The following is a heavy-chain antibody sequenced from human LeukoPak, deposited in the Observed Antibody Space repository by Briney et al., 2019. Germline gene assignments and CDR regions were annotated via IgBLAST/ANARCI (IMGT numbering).Heavy chain of an antibody. J-gene: IGHJ4*02. Sequence: SVKVSYKASGGTFSSYAISWVRQAPGQGLEWMGGIIPIFGTANYAQKFQGRVTITTDESTSTAYMELSSLRSEDTAVYYCHVRFLEWLYHDCWGQGTLVTVSS. V-gene: IGHV1-69*05. D-gene: IGHD3-3*01. CDR1: GGTFSSYA. CDR2: IIPIFGTA. CDR3: HVRFLEWLYHDC.